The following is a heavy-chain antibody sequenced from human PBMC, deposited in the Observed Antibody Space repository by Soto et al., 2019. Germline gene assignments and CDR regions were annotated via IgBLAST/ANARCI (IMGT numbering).Heavy chain of an antibody. CDR2: ISAYNGNT. CDR1: GYTFTSYG. J-gene: IGHJ6*02. Sequence: ASVKVSCKASGYTFTSYGISWVRQAPGQGLEWMGWISAYNGNTNYAQKLQGRVTMTTDTSTSTAYMELRSLRSDDTAVYYCARDRGRGYSYGYYYYYGMDVWGQGPKVTVSS. V-gene: IGHV1-18*04. CDR3: ARDRGRGYSYGYYYYYGMDV. D-gene: IGHD5-18*01.